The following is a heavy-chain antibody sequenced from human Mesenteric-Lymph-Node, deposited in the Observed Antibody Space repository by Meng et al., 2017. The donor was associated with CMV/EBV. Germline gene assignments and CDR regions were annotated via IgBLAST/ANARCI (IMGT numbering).Heavy chain of an antibody. J-gene: IGHJ6*02. CDR2: IKQDGSEK. CDR1: GFTFSSYW. D-gene: IGHD5-18*01. CDR3: ARSTGGYTSGYFNYYYGMDV. Sequence: GGSLRLSCAASGFTFSSYWMSWVRQAPGKGLEWVANIKQDGSEKYYVDSVKGRFTISRDNAKNSLYLQMNSLRAEDTAVYYCARSTGGYTSGYFNYYYGMDVWGQGTTVTVSS. V-gene: IGHV3-7*01.